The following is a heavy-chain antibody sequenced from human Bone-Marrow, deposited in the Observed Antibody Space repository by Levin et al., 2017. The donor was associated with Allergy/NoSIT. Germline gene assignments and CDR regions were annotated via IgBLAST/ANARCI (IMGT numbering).Heavy chain of an antibody. CDR1: GYNFNANY. Sequence: GESLKISCKASGYNFNANYIHWVRQAPGQGLEWVGWIDPNSGATKYAQNFQARVTMTMDKSVRTVYMDLTRLTSDDTAVYFCAKSADNRRDMVRGILVSSTGYSYLDVWGKGTPVTVSS. CDR3: AKSADNRRDMVRGILVSSTGYSYLDV. CDR2: IDPNSGAT. V-gene: IGHV1-2*02. D-gene: IGHD3-10*01. J-gene: IGHJ6*03.